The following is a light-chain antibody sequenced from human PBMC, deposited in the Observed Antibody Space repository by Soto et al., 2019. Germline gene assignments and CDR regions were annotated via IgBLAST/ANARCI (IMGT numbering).Light chain of an antibody. J-gene: IGLJ2*01. Sequence: QSVLTQPPSASGTPGQRVTISCSGGSSNIGGNTVNWYQQRPGAAPKLIIFSNSQRPSGVPDRFSGSKSGTSASLAIGGLQSEDEAEYYCSTWDDSLNGPLFGGGTKLTVL. CDR2: SNS. CDR3: STWDDSLNGPL. V-gene: IGLV1-44*01. CDR1: SSNIGGNT.